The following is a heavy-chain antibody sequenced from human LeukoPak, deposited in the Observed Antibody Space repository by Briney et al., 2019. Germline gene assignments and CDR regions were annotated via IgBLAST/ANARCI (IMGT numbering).Heavy chain of an antibody. CDR1: GLTLSNYA. CDR3: AKRGVVIRVILVGFHKAAYYFDS. J-gene: IGHJ4*02. CDR2: ITDSGGRT. Sequence: GGSLRLSCAVSGLTLSNYAMSWVRQAPGKGLEWVAGITDSGGRTNYADSVRGRFTVSRDNSKNTLYLQMNSLRPDDTAVYFCAKRGVVIRVILVGFHKAAYYFDSWGQGALVTVSS. V-gene: IGHV3-23*01. D-gene: IGHD3-22*01.